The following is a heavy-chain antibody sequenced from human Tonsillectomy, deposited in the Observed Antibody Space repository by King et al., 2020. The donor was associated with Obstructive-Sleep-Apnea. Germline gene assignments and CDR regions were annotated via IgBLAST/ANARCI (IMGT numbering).Heavy chain of an antibody. CDR2: ISYDVNNK. D-gene: IGHD3-22*01. CDR1: GFTFRSYA. J-gene: IGHJ3*02. Sequence: VQLVESGGGMVQPGRSLRLSCAASGFTFRSYAMHWVRQAPGKGLEWVAVISYDVNNKYYADSVKGRFTVSRDNSKSTLYLQMNSLRPEDTAVYYCAGGSSLTLVVIMSAFDIWGQGTMVTVSS. V-gene: IGHV3-30*04. CDR3: AGGSSLTLVVIMSAFDI.